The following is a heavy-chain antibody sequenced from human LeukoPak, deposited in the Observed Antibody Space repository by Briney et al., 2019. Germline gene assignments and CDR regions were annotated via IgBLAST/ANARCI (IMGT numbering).Heavy chain of an antibody. CDR2: IYTSGST. Sequence: SETLSLTCTVSGGSISSGSYYWSWIRQPAGKGLERIGRIYTSGSTNYNPSLKSRVTISVDTSKNQFSLKLSSVTAADTAVYYCARSPTFSQLLYYYYYMDVWGKGTTVTVSS. CDR3: ARSPTFSQLLYYYYYMDV. CDR1: GGSISSGSYY. D-gene: IGHD2-2*01. V-gene: IGHV4-61*02. J-gene: IGHJ6*03.